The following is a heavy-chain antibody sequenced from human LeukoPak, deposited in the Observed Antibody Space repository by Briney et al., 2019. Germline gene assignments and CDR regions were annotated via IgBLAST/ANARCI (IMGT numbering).Heavy chain of an antibody. CDR2: MSYSGNT. V-gene: IGHV4-59*08. CDR3: ARHPNTYYYDSSGYYSGTIDY. D-gene: IGHD3-22*01. Sequence: SETLSLTCTVSGGSISSYSLTWIRQPPGKGLEWIGHMSYSGNTRGSPSLKGRLSISVDPSKNQFSLILTSVTAADTAVYYCARHPNTYYYDSSGYYSGTIDYWGQGTLVTVSS. J-gene: IGHJ4*02. CDR1: GGSISSYS.